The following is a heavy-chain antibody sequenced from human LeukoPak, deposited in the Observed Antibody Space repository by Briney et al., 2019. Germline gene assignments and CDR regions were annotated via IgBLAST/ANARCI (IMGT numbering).Heavy chain of an antibody. Sequence: SVKVSCKASGGTCSSYAISWVRQAPGQGLEWMGRIIPILGIANYAQKFQGRVTITADKSTSTAYMELSSLRSEDTAVYYCARDRRLWFGNYFDYWGQGTLVTVSS. CDR1: GGTCSSYA. CDR2: IIPILGIA. J-gene: IGHJ4*02. V-gene: IGHV1-69*04. D-gene: IGHD3-10*01. CDR3: ARDRRLWFGNYFDY.